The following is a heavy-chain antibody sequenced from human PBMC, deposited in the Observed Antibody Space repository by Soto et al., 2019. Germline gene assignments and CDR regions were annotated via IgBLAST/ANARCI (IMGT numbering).Heavy chain of an antibody. D-gene: IGHD2-15*01. Sequence: EVQLVASGGGLVQPGGSLRLSCAASGFIFSDHYMDWVRQAPGKGLEWLGRSKNKANSYTTDYAASVKGRFTVSRDDSKNSLYLQMNSLKTEDTAVYYCTRAVCATRASGLDVWGQGTTVTVSS. V-gene: IGHV3-72*01. J-gene: IGHJ6*02. CDR2: SKNKANSYTT. CDR3: TRAVCATRASGLDV. CDR1: GFIFSDHY.